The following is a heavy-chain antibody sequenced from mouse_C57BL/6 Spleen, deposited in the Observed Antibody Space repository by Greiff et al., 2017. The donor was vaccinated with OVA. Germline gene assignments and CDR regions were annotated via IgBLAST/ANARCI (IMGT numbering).Heavy chain of an antibody. V-gene: IGHV1-69*01. CDR2: IDPSDSYT. D-gene: IGHD1-1*01. CDR3: ARRYEGLFDY. J-gene: IGHJ2*01. CDR1: GYTFTSYW. Sequence: LQQPGAELVMPGASVKLSCKASGYTFTSYWMHWVKQRPGQGLEWIEEIDPSDSYTNYNQKFKGKSTLTVAKSSSTAYMRLSSLTSEDSAVYYCARRYEGLFDYWGQGTTLTVSS.